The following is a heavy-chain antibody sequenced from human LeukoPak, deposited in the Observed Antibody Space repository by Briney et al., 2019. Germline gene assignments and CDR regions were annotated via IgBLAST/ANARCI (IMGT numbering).Heavy chain of an antibody. Sequence: SVKVSCKASGGTYSSYAISWVRQAPGQGLEWMGRIIPILGIANYAQKFQGRVTITADKSTSTAYMELSSLRSEDTAVYYCASRDATVTRGYWGQGTLVNVSS. D-gene: IGHD4-17*01. CDR2: IIPILGIA. V-gene: IGHV1-69*04. CDR1: GGTYSSYA. CDR3: ASRDATVTRGY. J-gene: IGHJ4*02.